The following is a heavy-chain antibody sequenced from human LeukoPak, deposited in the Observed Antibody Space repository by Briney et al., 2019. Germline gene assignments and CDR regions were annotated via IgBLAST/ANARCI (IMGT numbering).Heavy chain of an antibody. Sequence: SETLSLTCTVSGASISSHYWSWIRQPPGKGLERIAFMYYSGSTNYNPSLKSRVTISVDTSKNQFSLKLRSVTAADTAVYYCARRSISGNSWDYFDYWGQGTLVTVSS. V-gene: IGHV4-59*08. D-gene: IGHD4-23*01. J-gene: IGHJ4*02. CDR1: GASISSHY. CDR2: MYYSGST. CDR3: ARRSISGNSWDYFDY.